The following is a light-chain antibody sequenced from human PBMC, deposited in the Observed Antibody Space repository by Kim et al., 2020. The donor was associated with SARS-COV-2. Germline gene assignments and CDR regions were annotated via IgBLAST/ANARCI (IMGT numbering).Light chain of an antibody. CDR1: KLGDKY. CDR3: QAWDSSTGV. J-gene: IGLJ3*02. CDR2: EDS. Sequence: VSPGQTASITCSGDKLGDKYVCWYQQKPGPSPVRVIYEDSRRPSGIPGRFLGSNSGNTATLTISGTQAMDEADYYCQAWDSSTGVFGGGTQLTVL. V-gene: IGLV3-1*01.